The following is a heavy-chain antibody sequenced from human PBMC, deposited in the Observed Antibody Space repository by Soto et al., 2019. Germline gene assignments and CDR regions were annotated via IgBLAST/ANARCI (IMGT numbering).Heavy chain of an antibody. J-gene: IGHJ6*02. CDR1: GGTFSSYA. D-gene: IGHD2-15*01. V-gene: IGHV1-69*12. Sequence: QVQLVQSGAEVKKPGSSVKVSCKASGGTFSSYAISWVRQAPGQGLDWMGGIIPIFGTANYAQKVQGRVTITADESTITAYMELSSLRSEDTAVYYCAITPILYYSPFYYYGMDVWGQGTTVTVSS. CDR3: AITPILYYSPFYYYGMDV. CDR2: IIPIFGTA.